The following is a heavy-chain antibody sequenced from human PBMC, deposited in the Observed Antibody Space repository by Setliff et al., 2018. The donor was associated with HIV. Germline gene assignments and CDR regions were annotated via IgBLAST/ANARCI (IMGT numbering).Heavy chain of an antibody. CDR1: GGSFSGYY. CDR2: INQSGGI. CDR3: ARQGPLWFGEPPGV. J-gene: IGHJ6*04. Sequence: SETLSLTCAVSGGSFSGYYWSWIRQPPGKGLEWIGEINQSGGINYNPSLKSRVTISIDTFKNQFSMKLYSVTAADTAVYYCARQGPLWFGEPPGVWGKGTTVTVSS. D-gene: IGHD3-10*01. V-gene: IGHV4-34*01.